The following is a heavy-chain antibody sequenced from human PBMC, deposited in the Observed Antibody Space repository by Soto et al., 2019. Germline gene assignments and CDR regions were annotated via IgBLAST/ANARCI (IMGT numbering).Heavy chain of an antibody. CDR2: ISYAGNNI. J-gene: IGHJ6*02. V-gene: IGHV3-30*18. Sequence: PGGSLRLSCAASGFTFRNFVMHWVRQAPGKGLEWVAVISYAGNNIYYADSVKGRFTISRDNSGNTLYLEMSSLRGEDTAVYYCAKVQSSISRSGSGMDVWGQGTTVTVSS. D-gene: IGHD3-3*01. CDR1: GFTFRNFV. CDR3: AKVQSSISRSGSGMDV.